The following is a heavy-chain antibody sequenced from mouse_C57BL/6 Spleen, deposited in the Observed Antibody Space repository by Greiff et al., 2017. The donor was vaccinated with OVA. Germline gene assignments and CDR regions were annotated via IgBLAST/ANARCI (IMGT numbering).Heavy chain of an antibody. D-gene: IGHD1-1*01. J-gene: IGHJ4*01. Sequence: EVQGVESGGGLVKPGGSLTLSCAASGFTFSDYGMHWVRQAPEKGLEWVAYISSGSSTIYYADTVKGRFTISRDNAKNTLFLQMTSLRSEDTAMYYCARRGYYYGSSYDAMDYWGQGTSVTVSS. CDR2: ISSGSSTI. V-gene: IGHV5-17*01. CDR1: GFTFSDYG. CDR3: ARRGYYYGSSYDAMDY.